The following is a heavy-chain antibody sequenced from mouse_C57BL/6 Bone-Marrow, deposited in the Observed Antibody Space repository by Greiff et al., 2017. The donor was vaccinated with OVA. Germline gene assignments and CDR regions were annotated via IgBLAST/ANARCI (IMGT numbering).Heavy chain of an antibody. V-gene: IGHV5-9-1*02. CDR3: TREGVLTTVVAHWYFDV. Sequence: EVQLVESGAGLVKPGGSLKLSCAASGFTFSSYAMSWVRQTPEKRLEWVAYISSGGDYIYYADTVKGRFTISRDNARNTLYLQMSSLKSEDTAMYYCTREGVLTTVVAHWYFDVWGTGTTVTVSS. CDR1: GFTFSSYA. J-gene: IGHJ1*03. CDR2: ISSGGDYI. D-gene: IGHD1-1*01.